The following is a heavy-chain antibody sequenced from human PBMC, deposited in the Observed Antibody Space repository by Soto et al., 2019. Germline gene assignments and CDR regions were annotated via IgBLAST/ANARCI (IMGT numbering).Heavy chain of an antibody. D-gene: IGHD4-17*01. Sequence: EVQLVESGGGLVQPGGSLRLSCAASGFTFSSYWMHWVRQAPGKGLVWVSRINSDGSSTSYADSVKGRFTISRDNAKNTLYLQMNSLRDEDTAVYYCARGPLYGDYDFDYWGQGTLVTVSS. V-gene: IGHV3-74*01. CDR3: ARGPLYGDYDFDY. CDR1: GFTFSSYW. CDR2: INSDGSST. J-gene: IGHJ4*02.